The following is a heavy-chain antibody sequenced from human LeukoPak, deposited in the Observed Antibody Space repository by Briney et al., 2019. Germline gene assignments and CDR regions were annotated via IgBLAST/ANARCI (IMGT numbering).Heavy chain of an antibody. D-gene: IGHD3-22*01. V-gene: IGHV4-4*07. CDR2: IYSSGST. CDR1: GGSISSYY. J-gene: IGHJ4*02. Sequence: SETLSLTCTVSGGSISSYYWSWIRQPAGKGLEWIGRIYSSGSTNYDPSLKSRATMSVDTSKNQFSLKLSSVTAADTAVYYCARSKAYYDSSGYANDCWGQGTLVTVSS. CDR3: ARSKAYYDSSGYANDC.